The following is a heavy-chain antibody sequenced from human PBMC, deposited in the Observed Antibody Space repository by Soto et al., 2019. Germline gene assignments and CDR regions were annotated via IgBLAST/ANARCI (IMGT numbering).Heavy chain of an antibody. CDR2: ISAYNGNT. CDR3: AREYYYGFDY. Sequence: QVQLVQSGAEVKKPGASVKVSCKASGYTFIYGISWVRQAPGQGLEWMGWISAYNGNTNYAQKFQDRVTMTTDTSTSTAYRELRSLISDAAAVYYCAREYYYGFDYWGQGTLVTVSS. V-gene: IGHV1-18*01. CDR1: GYTFIYG. D-gene: IGHD3-10*01. J-gene: IGHJ4*02.